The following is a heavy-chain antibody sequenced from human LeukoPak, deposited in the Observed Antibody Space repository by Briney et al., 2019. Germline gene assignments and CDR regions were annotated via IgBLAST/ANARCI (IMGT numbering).Heavy chain of an antibody. CDR1: GFTSDDHA. CDR3: TKDLTPGGADV. CDR2: IMWRSGST. D-gene: IGHD3-10*01. V-gene: IGHV3-9*02. J-gene: IGHJ6*02. Sequence: GRSLRLSCAVSGFTSDDHAMYWVRQASGKGLEWVAGIMWRSGSTGYGDSVKGRFTISGDNAKKSLYLQMNGLRVEDTAFYYCTKDLTPGGADVWGQGTTVTVSS.